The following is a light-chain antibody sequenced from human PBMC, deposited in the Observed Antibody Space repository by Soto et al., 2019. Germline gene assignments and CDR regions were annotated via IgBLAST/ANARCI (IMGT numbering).Light chain of an antibody. CDR3: TSFTSSYTYV. CDR1: SSDIGGSNR. Sequence: QSVLTQSPSVSGSPGQSVTISCTGTSSDIGGSNRVSWYQQPPGTAPKLVIYEVSDRPSGVPDRFSGSKSGNTASLTISGLQAEDEADYYCTSFTSSYTYVFGTGTKVTVL. CDR2: EVS. V-gene: IGLV2-18*02. J-gene: IGLJ1*01.